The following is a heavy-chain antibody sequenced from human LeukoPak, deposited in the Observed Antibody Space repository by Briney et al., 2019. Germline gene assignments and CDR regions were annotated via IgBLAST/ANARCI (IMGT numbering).Heavy chain of an antibody. CDR3: AKDKWDIVVVPAAGY. Sequence: GGSLRLSCAASGFTFSSYAMSWVRQAPGKGLEWVSAISSSGGSTYYADSVKGWFTISRDNSKNTLYLQMNSLRAEDTAVYYCAKDKWDIVVVPAAGYWGQGTLVTVSS. CDR2: ISSSGGST. J-gene: IGHJ4*02. CDR1: GFTFSSYA. D-gene: IGHD2-2*01. V-gene: IGHV3-23*01.